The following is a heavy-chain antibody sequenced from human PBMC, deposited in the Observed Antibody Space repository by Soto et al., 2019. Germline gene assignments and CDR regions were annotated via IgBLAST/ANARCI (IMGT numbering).Heavy chain of an antibody. Sequence: GGSLRLSCAASGFTFSSYEMNWVRQAPGKGLEWVSYISSSGSTIYYSDSVKGRFTISRDNAKNALYLQMNSLRAEDTAIYYCARGSGYEYYYYGMDVWGQGTTVTVSS. CDR1: GFTFSSYE. V-gene: IGHV3-48*03. CDR2: ISSSGSTI. D-gene: IGHD5-12*01. J-gene: IGHJ6*02. CDR3: ARGSGYEYYYYGMDV.